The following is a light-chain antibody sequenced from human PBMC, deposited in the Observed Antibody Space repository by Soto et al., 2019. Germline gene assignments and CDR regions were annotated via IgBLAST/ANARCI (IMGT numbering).Light chain of an antibody. J-gene: IGKJ4*01. V-gene: IGKV1-12*01. Sequence: DIQMTQSPSSVSASVGDRVTITCRASQGISSSVAWYQQKPGKAPNLLIYDASSLQRGVPSRFSGSGSGTDFTLTISSLQSEDFAVYYCQQYNNWPPLTFGGGTKVEIK. CDR2: DAS. CDR3: QQYNNWPPLT. CDR1: QGISSS.